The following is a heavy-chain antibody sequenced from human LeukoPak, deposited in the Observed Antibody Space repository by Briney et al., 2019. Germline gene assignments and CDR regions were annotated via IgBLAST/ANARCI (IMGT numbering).Heavy chain of an antibody. J-gene: IGHJ4*02. CDR3: ARQSGLDL. CDR2: ISTGSSTI. CDR1: GFTFSSYS. D-gene: IGHD2-15*01. V-gene: IGHV3-48*04. Sequence: GGSLRLSCAASGFTFSSYSMHWVRQAPGKGLEWISYISTGSSTIYYADSVKGRFTISRDNAKNTPYLQMSSLRAEDTAVYYCARQSGLDLWGQGTLVTVSS.